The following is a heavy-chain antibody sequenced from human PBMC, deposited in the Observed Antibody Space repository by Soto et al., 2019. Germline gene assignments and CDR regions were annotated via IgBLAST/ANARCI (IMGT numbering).Heavy chain of an antibody. CDR3: AREIVEVPPTPGGDYYYFYYMDV. D-gene: IGHD2-2*01. J-gene: IGHJ6*03. CDR2: MSRSSSDI. Sequence: EVQLVESGGGLVKPGGSLRLSCAASEFTVSTYDMNWVRQAPGKGLEWVSSMSRSSSDIYYADSVKGRFIISRDNAKNSLYLQMNSLRAEDTAVYYCAREIVEVPPTPGGDYYYFYYMDVWGTGTTVTVSS. CDR1: EFTVSTYD. V-gene: IGHV3-21*06.